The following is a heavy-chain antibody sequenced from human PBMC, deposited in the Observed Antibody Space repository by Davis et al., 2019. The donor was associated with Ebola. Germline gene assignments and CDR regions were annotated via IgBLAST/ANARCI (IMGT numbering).Heavy chain of an antibody. D-gene: IGHD2-15*01. CDR3: ARDRYCSGGSCYSSYYYGMDV. J-gene: IGHJ6*02. CDR2: ISTYNDNT. V-gene: IGHV1-18*01. CDR1: GYTFTTYG. Sequence: AASVKVSCKASGYTFTTYGISWVRQAPGQGLEWMGWISTYNDNTNYAQKLQGRVTMTKDTSTSTAYMELRSLRSDDTAVYYCARDRYCSGGSCYSSYYYGMDVWGQGTTVTVSS.